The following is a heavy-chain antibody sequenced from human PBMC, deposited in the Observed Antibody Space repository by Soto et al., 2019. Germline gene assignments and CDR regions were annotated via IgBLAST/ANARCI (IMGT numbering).Heavy chain of an antibody. J-gene: IGHJ6*02. CDR1: GGSVISGSYY. Sequence: QVQLQESGPGLVKPSETLSLTCTVSGGSVISGSYYWSWIRQPPGKGLEWVGCISDTGSGDYNPSITSRVTISVHTSTRQFSLRLNSVTAADTAVYYCARAHSGYDPLGMDVWGQGTTVTVSS. V-gene: IGHV4-61*01. CDR2: ISDTGSG. CDR3: ARAHSGYDPLGMDV. D-gene: IGHD5-12*01.